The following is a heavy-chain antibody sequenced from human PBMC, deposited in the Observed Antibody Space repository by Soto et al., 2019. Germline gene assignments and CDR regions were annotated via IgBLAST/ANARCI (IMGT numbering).Heavy chain of an antibody. Sequence: PGGSLRLSCAASGFAFSSYWLHWVRQAPGKGLLWVSRINSDGSITTYADSVKGRFTISRDNAKNTLYLQMNSLRAEDTAVYYCASWYSSYSSKAVDYWGQGTLATVSS. CDR2: INSDGSIT. CDR3: ASWYSSYSSKAVDY. V-gene: IGHV3-74*01. CDR1: GFAFSSYW. J-gene: IGHJ4*02. D-gene: IGHD2-2*01.